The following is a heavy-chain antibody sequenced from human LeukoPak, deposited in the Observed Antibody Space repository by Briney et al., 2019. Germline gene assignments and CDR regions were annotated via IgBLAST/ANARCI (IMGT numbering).Heavy chain of an antibody. V-gene: IGHV3-30*02. J-gene: IGHJ4*02. Sequence: GGSLRLSCAASGFRFSSYGMHWVRQAPGKGLEWVAFIRYDGSNKYYADSVKGRITISRDNSKNTLYVEMNSLRAEDTAVYYCAKDGNYDSGGYLQRFDYWGQGTLVTVSS. D-gene: IGHD3-22*01. CDR3: AKDGNYDSGGYLQRFDY. CDR1: GFRFSSYG. CDR2: IRYDGSNK.